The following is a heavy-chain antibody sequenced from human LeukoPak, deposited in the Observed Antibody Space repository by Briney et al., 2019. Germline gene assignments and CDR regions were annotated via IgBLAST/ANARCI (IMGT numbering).Heavy chain of an antibody. CDR2: ISNTGSYI. V-gene: IGHV3-21*04. Sequence: GGSLRLSCAASGFTFSRYSMNWVRQAPGKGLEWVSSISNTGSYISYAEFVRGRFSISRDNAKNSLYLQMNSLRAEDTALYYCAKATSSQQLVPFDYWGQGTLVTVSS. CDR1: GFTFSRYS. CDR3: AKATSSQQLVPFDY. J-gene: IGHJ4*02. D-gene: IGHD6-13*01.